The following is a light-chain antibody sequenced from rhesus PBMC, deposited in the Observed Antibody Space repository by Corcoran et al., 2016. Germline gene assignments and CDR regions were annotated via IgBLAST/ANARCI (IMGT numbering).Light chain of an antibody. Sequence: DIQMTQSPSSLSASVGDKVTITCRASQGISSWLAWYQQKPGKAPKLLIYKASSVQSGVPLRISGSGSGTDFTLTSSSLQPEDFATYYCLQCSSYPLTFGGGAKVEIK. J-gene: IGKJ4*01. CDR1: QGISSW. CDR2: KAS. V-gene: IGKV1-22*01. CDR3: LQCSSYPLT.